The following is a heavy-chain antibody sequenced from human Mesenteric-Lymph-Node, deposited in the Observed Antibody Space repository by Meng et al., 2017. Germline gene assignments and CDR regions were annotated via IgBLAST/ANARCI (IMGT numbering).Heavy chain of an antibody. CDR1: GYTLSSDG. J-gene: IGHJ4*02. CDR2: INRYNGNT. Sequence: QGPLVESGSGVKKPGASVKVSCTASGYTLSSDGCSWVRQAPGQGLEWMGWINRYNGNTDYAQKFQGRATMTTDTSTSTAYMELRSLKSDDTAVYYCANRGNPYLDCWGQGTLVTVSS. V-gene: IGHV1-18*01. CDR3: ANRGNPYLDC.